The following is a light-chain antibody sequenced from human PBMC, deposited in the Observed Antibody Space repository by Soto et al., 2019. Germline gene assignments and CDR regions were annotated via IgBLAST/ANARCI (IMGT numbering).Light chain of an antibody. CDR1: SSDVGGYNF. V-gene: IGLV2-14*01. J-gene: IGLJ3*02. Sequence: QSALTQPASVSGSPGQSITISCTGTSSDVGGYNFVSWYHQHPGKAPRLMIFEVNNRPSGVSDRFSGSKSGNTASLTISGLQAEDEADYYCSSYTFSSTLVVFGGGTKLTVL. CDR3: SSYTFSSTLVV. CDR2: EVN.